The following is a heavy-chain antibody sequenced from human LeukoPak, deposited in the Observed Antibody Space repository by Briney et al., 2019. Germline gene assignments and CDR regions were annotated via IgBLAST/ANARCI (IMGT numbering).Heavy chain of an antibody. J-gene: IGHJ4*02. CDR1: GFAFSSYG. CDR2: IWYDGSNK. Sequence: GGSLRLSCAASGFAFSSYGMHWVRQAPGKGLEWVAVIWYDGSNKYYADSVKGRFTISRDNSKNTLYLQMNSLRAEDTAVYYCARDQYYYDSSGYFYYFDYWGQGTLVTVSS. V-gene: IGHV3-33*01. D-gene: IGHD3-22*01. CDR3: ARDQYYYDSSGYFYYFDY.